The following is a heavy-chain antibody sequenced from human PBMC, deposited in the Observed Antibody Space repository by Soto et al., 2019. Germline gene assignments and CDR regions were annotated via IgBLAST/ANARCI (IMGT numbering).Heavy chain of an antibody. Sequence: GGSLRLSCAASGFTFSSYGMHWVRQAPGKGLEWVAVISYDGSNKYYADSVKGRFTISRDNSKNTLYLQMNSLRAEDTAVYYCAKDHQWLVFFDYWGQGTLVTVS. CDR3: AKDHQWLVFFDY. CDR1: GFTFSSYG. CDR2: ISYDGSNK. D-gene: IGHD6-19*01. J-gene: IGHJ4*02. V-gene: IGHV3-30*18.